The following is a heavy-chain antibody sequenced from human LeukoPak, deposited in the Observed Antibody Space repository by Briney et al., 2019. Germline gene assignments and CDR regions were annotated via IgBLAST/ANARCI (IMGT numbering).Heavy chain of an antibody. CDR1: GYTFTSYD. CDR2: MNPNSGNT. Sequence: ASVKVSCKASGYTFTSYDINWVRQAPGHGLEWIGWMNPNSGNTGYAQKFQGRVTITRSTSISTAYTELSSLRSEDTSVYYCARDYYGSGSYSHDYDYFYMDVWGKGTTVTVSS. J-gene: IGHJ6*03. D-gene: IGHD3-10*01. V-gene: IGHV1-8*03. CDR3: ARDYYGSGSYSHDYDYFYMDV.